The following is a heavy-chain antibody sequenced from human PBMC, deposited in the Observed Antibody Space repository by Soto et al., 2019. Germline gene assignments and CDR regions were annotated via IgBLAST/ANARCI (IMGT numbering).Heavy chain of an antibody. CDR2: ITRTGGST. CDR1: GFTFSSYS. Sequence: SLRLSCAASGFTFSSYSINWVRQAPGKGLEWVSVITRTGGSTNYADSVKGRFTISRDNSKNTLYLQMNSLRAEDTAVYYCARGLYYAFDIWGQGTMVTVSS. CDR3: ARGLYYAFDI. J-gene: IGHJ3*02. D-gene: IGHD2-8*01. V-gene: IGHV3-23*01.